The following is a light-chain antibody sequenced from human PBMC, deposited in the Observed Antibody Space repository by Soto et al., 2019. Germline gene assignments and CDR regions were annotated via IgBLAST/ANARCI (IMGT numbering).Light chain of an antibody. Sequence: DIQMPQSPSTLSASVGDSVTIPCRASQNINKYLNWYQQRSGRAPRLLIHTASSLHSGVPPRFSGSGSGSDFTLTISTLQPEDLATYFCQQSFSTPYTFGQGTKVDI. J-gene: IGKJ2*01. V-gene: IGKV1-39*01. CDR3: QQSFSTPYT. CDR1: QNINKY. CDR2: TAS.